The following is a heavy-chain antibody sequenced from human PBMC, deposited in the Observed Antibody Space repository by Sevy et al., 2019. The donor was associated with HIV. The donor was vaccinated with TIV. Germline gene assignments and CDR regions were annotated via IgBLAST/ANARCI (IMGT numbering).Heavy chain of an antibody. CDR2: ISYDGSNK. Sequence: GGSLRLSCAASGFTFSSYAMHWVRQAPGKGLEWGAVISYDGSNKYYADSVKGRFTISRDNSKNTLYLQMNSLRAEDTAVYYCASERRWEPSLDYWGQGTLVTVSS. D-gene: IGHD1-26*01. CDR3: ASERRWEPSLDY. V-gene: IGHV3-30-3*01. CDR1: GFTFSSYA. J-gene: IGHJ4*02.